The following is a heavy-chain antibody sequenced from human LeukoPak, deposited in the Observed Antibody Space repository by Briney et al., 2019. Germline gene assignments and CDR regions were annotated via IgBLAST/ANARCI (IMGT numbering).Heavy chain of an antibody. J-gene: IGHJ5*02. V-gene: IGHV1-24*01. Sequence: GASVKVSCKVSGYTLTELSMHWVRQAPGKGLEWMGGFDPEDGETIYAQKLQGRVTMTTDTSTSTAYMELRSLRSDDTAVYYCARDRRPTVTTNWFDPWGQGTLVTVSS. D-gene: IGHD4-17*01. CDR1: GYTLTELS. CDR2: FDPEDGET. CDR3: ARDRRPTVTTNWFDP.